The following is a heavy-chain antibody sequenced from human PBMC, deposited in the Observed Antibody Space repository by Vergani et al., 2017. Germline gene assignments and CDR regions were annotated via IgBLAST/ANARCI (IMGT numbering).Heavy chain of an antibody. J-gene: IGHJ4*02. V-gene: IGHV3-23*01. CDR1: GFTFSSYA. Sequence: EVQLLESGGGLVQPGGSLRLSCAASGFTFSSYAMSWVRQAPGKGLEWVSAISGSGGSTYYADSVKGRFTISRDNSKNTLYLQMNSLRAEDTAVYYCAGEGPLPGYCSRGSCHNYDYVWGSIDYWGQGTLVSVSS. CDR2: ISGSGGST. CDR3: AGEGPLPGYCSRGSCHNYDYVWGSIDY. D-gene: IGHD3-16*01.